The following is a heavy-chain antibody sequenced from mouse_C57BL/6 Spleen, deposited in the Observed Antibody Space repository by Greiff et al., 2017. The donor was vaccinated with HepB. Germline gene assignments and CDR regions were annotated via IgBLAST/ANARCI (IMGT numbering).Heavy chain of an antibody. CDR1: GYTFTSYW. CDR2: IDPSDSET. J-gene: IGHJ3*01. V-gene: IGHV1-52*01. CDR3: AREYGNYPFAY. Sequence: VQLQQSGAELVRPGSSVKLSYKASGYTFTSYWMHWVKQRPIQGLEWIGNIDPSDSETHYNQKFKDKATLTVDKSSSTAYMQLSSLTSEDSAVYYCAREYGNYPFAYWGQGTLVTVSA. D-gene: IGHD2-10*02.